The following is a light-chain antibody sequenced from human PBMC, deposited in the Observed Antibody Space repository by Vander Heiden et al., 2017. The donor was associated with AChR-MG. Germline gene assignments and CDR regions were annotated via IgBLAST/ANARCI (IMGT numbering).Light chain of an antibody. Sequence: SYSLTQPPSVSVAPGQTARIPCGEDNIGTKSVHGHQQKPGQAPVVVVNHDHDRPAGIPERFSGSNSGNTATLTISRGEAEDEDDYYCQVWDTTSVVFGGGTKLTVL. V-gene: IGLV3-21*02. J-gene: IGLJ3*02. CDR2: HDH. CDR3: QVWDTTSVV. CDR1: NIGTKS.